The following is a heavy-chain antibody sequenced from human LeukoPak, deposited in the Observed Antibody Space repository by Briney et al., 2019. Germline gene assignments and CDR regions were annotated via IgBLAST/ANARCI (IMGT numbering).Heavy chain of an antibody. CDR1: GFTFSSYW. CDR2: INTDGSSI. Sequence: GGSLRLSCAASGFTFSSYWMHWVRQAPGKGLVWVSRINTDGSSISYADSVKGRFTISRDNAKNSVYLQMNSLRAEDTAVYYCTRAVAAADFSPGYWGQGTLVTVSS. J-gene: IGHJ4*02. V-gene: IGHV3-74*01. D-gene: IGHD6-13*01. CDR3: TRAVAAADFSPGY.